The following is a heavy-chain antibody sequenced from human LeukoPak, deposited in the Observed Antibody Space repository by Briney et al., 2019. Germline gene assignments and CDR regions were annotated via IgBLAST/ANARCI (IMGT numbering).Heavy chain of an antibody. J-gene: IGHJ3*02. V-gene: IGHV3-33*01. Sequence: PGRSLRLSCAASGFTFSSDGMHWVRQAPGKGLEWVAVIWYDGSNKYYADSVKGRFTISRDNSKNTLYLQMNSLRAEDTAVYYCARDAGHHYDFWSGYFSSDAGRPFDIWGQGTMVTVSS. CDR3: ARDAGHHYDFWSGYFSSDAGRPFDI. CDR2: IWYDGSNK. CDR1: GFTFSSDG. D-gene: IGHD3-3*01.